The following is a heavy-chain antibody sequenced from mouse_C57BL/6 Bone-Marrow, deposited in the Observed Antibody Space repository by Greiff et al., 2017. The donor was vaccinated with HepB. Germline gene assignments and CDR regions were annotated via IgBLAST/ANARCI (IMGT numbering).Heavy chain of an antibody. CDR1: GFTFSSYT. D-gene: IGHD1-1*01. V-gene: IGHV5-9*01. CDR3: ARQIYGSSYEFAY. CDR2: ISGGGGNT. J-gene: IGHJ3*01. Sequence: EVQLVESGGGLVKPGGSLKLSCAASGFTFSSYTMSWVRQTPEKRLEWVATISGGGGNTYYPDSVKGRFTISRDNAKNTLYLQMSSLRSEDTALYYCARQIYGSSYEFAYWGQGTLVTVSA.